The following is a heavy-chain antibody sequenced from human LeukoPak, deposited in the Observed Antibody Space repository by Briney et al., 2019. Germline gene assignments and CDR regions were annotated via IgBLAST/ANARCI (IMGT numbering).Heavy chain of an antibody. CDR1: GFTFSSRGFG. CDR3: VMGEYCNMNNCFPRPFDI. Sequence: GGSLRLSCVASGFTFSSRGFGMHWVRQAPGKGLEWVAFIRYDENKKYYADFVKGRFTISRDNSKSTLYLQMNSLRPEDTATFYCVMGEYCNMNNCFPRPFDIWGQGTKVTVSS. CDR2: IRYDENKK. J-gene: IGHJ3*02. D-gene: IGHD2/OR15-2a*01. V-gene: IGHV3-30*02.